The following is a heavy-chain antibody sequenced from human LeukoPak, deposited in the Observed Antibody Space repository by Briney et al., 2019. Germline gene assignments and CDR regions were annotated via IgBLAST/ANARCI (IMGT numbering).Heavy chain of an antibody. J-gene: IGHJ4*02. CDR3: AKDRNYYDSSGYYSLMDY. V-gene: IGHV3-30*02. CDR2: IRYDGSNK. D-gene: IGHD3-22*01. CDR1: GFTFSSYG. Sequence: GGSLRLSCAASGFTFSSYGMHWVRQAPGKGLEWVAFIRYDGSNKYYADSVKGRFTISRDNSKNTLYLQMNSLRAEDTVVYYCAKDRNYYDSSGYYSLMDYWGQGTLVTVSS.